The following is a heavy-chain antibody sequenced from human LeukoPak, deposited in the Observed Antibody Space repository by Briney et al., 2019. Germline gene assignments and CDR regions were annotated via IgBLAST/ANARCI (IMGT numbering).Heavy chain of an antibody. D-gene: IGHD6-13*01. CDR2: IYSGGST. CDR1: GFSFTSFA. V-gene: IGHV3-53*01. J-gene: IGHJ4*02. Sequence: GGSLRLSCAASGFSFTSFAMTWVRQAPGKGLEWVSVIYSGGSTYYADSVKGRFTISRDNSKNTLYLQMNSLRAEDTAVYYCARIAAPRFYFDYWGQGTLVTVSS. CDR3: ARIAAPRFYFDY.